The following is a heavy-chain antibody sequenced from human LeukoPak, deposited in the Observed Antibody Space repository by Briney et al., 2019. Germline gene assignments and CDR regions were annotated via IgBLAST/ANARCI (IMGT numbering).Heavy chain of an antibody. CDR3: AKEPREYCSSTSCPNWIDP. V-gene: IGHV3-23*01. CDR2: ISAGGGTT. J-gene: IGHJ5*02. Sequence: PGGSLRLSCAASGFTFSSYAMSWVRQAPGKGLEWVSAISAGGGTTYYADSVKGRFTISRDNSKNTLYLQMSSLRAEDTAVYYCAKEPREYCSSTSCPNWIDPWGQGTLVTVSS. D-gene: IGHD2-2*01. CDR1: GFTFSSYA.